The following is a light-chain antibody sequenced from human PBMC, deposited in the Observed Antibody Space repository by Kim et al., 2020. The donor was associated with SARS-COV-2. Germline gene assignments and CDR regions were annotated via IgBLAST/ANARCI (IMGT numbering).Light chain of an antibody. J-gene: IGKJ3*01. CDR3: QQYYSYPFT. CDR1: QGISSS. V-gene: IGKV1-8*01. Sequence: ASTGDRVTISCRASQGISSSLAWYQQKPGKAPKPLIYGATTLQSGVPSRFSGIGSGTDFTLTISCLQSEDFATYYCQQYYSYPFTFGPGTKVDIK. CDR2: GAT.